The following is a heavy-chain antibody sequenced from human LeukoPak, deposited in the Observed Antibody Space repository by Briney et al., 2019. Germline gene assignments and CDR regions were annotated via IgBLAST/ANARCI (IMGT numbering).Heavy chain of an antibody. CDR1: GGSISSSSYY. V-gene: IGHV4-39*07. D-gene: IGHD2-21*01. J-gene: IGHJ4*02. CDR3: ARILYCGGDCYGILGGYFDY. Sequence: SETLSLTCTVSGGSISSSSYYWGWIRQPPGKGLEWIGSIYYSGSTYYNPSLKSRVTISVDTSKNQFSLKLSSVTAADTAMYYCARILYCGGDCYGILGGYFDYWGQGTLVTVSS. CDR2: IYYSGST.